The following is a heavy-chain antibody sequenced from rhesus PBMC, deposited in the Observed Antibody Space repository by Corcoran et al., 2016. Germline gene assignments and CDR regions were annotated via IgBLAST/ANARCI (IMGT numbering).Heavy chain of an antibody. D-gene: IGHD3-28*01. CDR3: ARVGYDSGSSEYFEF. Sequence: QVQLVQSGAEVKKPGSSVKVSCKASGYTFTDYYMHWVRQAPRQWLEWMGWINPYNGKTKYAQKFQGRVTMTRDTSTSTAYMELSSLRSEDTAVYYCARVGYDSGSSEYFEFWGQGALVTVSS. V-gene: IGHV1S2*01. J-gene: IGHJ1*01. CDR2: INPYNGKT. CDR1: GYTFTDYY.